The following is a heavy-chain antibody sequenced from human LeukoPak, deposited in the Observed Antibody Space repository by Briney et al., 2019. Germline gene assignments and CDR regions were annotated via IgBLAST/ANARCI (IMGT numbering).Heavy chain of an antibody. Sequence: ASVKVSRKASGYTFTGYYMHWVRQAPGQGLEWMGWINPNSGGTNYAQKFQGRVTMTRDTSISTAYMELSRLRSDDTAVYYCARDGGRSLGLDIVVVPAAINNYYYYYMDVWGKGTTVTVSS. J-gene: IGHJ6*03. CDR3: ARDGGRSLGLDIVVVPAAINNYYYYYMDV. V-gene: IGHV1-2*02. CDR2: INPNSGGT. D-gene: IGHD2-2*02. CDR1: GYTFTGYY.